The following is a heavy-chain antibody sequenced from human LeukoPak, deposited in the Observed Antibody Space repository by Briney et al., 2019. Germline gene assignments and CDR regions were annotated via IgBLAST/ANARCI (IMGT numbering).Heavy chain of an antibody. Sequence: GRSLRLSCAASGFTFSSYGMHWVRQAPGKGLEWVAVISYDGSNKYYADSVKGRFTISRDNSKNTLYLQMNSLRAEDTAVYYCAKDTGHPWELHSWGQGTLVTVPS. CDR2: ISYDGSNK. D-gene: IGHD1-26*01. CDR3: AKDTGHPWELHS. V-gene: IGHV3-30*18. CDR1: GFTFSSYG. J-gene: IGHJ4*02.